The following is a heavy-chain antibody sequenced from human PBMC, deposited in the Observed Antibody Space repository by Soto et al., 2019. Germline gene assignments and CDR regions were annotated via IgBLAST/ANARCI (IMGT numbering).Heavy chain of an antibody. V-gene: IGHV1-8*02. CDR2: LNPDIGTT. CDR1: GYTFTSYD. CDR3: ARGRVYFYSGSYDVHYWFAR. D-gene: IGHD3-22*01. Sequence: GSVQVSCKASGYTFTSYDINWVRQAPGLGLEWMGWLNPDIGTTGYAQKFQGRVTLTRVTSINTAYMELSSLRSEDTAVYYCARGRVYFYSGSYDVHYWFARCGQRTLGTVSA. J-gene: IGHJ5*02.